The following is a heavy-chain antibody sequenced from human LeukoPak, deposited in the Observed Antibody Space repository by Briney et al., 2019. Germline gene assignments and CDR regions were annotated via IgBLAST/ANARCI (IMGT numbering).Heavy chain of an antibody. J-gene: IGHJ4*02. CDR1: GFTFSSYS. CDR3: ARGAESGYSWRRYDY. Sequence: GGSLRLSCAASGFTFSSYSMNWVRQAPGKGLEWVSSISSSSNYIYYADSVKGRFTISRDNAKNSLYLQMNSLRAEDTAVYYCARGAESGYSWRRYDYWGQGTLVTVSS. D-gene: IGHD3-22*01. V-gene: IGHV3-21*01. CDR2: ISSSSNYI.